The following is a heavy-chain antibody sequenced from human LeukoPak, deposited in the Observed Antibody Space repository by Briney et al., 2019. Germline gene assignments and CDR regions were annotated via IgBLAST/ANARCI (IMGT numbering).Heavy chain of an antibody. D-gene: IGHD3-22*01. CDR1: GFTFRNRW. J-gene: IGHJ3*02. V-gene: IGHV3-7*01. CDR3: ARDHDSSGYDHDAFDI. Sequence: PGGSLRLSCAGSGFTFRNRWATWVRQAPGKGLEWVASTGQYGHDNDYVDSVRGRFTISRDFAKISLYLQVNSLRAEDTAVYYCARDHDSSGYDHDAFDIWGQGTMVTVSS. CDR2: TGQYGHDN.